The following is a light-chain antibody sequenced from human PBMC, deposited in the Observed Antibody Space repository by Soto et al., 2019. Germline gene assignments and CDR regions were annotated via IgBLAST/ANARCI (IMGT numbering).Light chain of an antibody. CDR1: QSFNTW. CDR3: QQYNSYPYT. J-gene: IGKJ2*01. CDR2: KTS. V-gene: IGKV1-5*03. Sequence: DVQMTQSTSSLSPSVGDRVTITCRASQSFNTWLAWYQQKPGKAPKLLIYKTSILESGVPSRFSGSGSGTECTLTISSLQPEDSATYDCQQYNSYPYTFGEGTKLEIK.